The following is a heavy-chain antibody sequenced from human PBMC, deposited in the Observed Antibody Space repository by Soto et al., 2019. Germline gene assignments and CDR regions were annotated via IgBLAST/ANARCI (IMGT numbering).Heavy chain of an antibody. CDR3: ARGYRYSSGWQRFDAFDY. CDR2: IIPILGIA. Sequence: GASVKVSCKASGGTFSSYTISWVQQAPGQGLEWMGRIIPILGIANYAQKFQGRVTITADKSTSTAYMELSSLRSEDTAVYYCARGYRYSSGWQRFDAFDYWGQGTLVTVSS. D-gene: IGHD6-19*01. V-gene: IGHV1-69*02. CDR1: GGTFSSYT. J-gene: IGHJ4*02.